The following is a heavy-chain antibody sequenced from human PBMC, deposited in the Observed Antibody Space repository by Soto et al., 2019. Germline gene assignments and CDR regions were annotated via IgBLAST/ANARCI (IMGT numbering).Heavy chain of an antibody. Sequence: QLQLQESGPGLVKPSQTLSLTCTVSGGSISSSSYYWGWIRQPPGKGLEWIGSIYYSGSTYYNPYLKSRVTISVATSMNQFSLKLSSVTAAGTAVYYCARHVASSSWYGPGGYYYYGMDVWGQGTTVTVSS. CDR3: ARHVASSSWYGPGGYYYYGMDV. CDR1: GGSISSSSYY. V-gene: IGHV4-39*01. CDR2: IYYSGST. J-gene: IGHJ6*02. D-gene: IGHD6-13*01.